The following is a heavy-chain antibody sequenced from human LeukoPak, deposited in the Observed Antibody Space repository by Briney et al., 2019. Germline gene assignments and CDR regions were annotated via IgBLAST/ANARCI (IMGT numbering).Heavy chain of an antibody. V-gene: IGHV4-34*01. CDR3: ASSKYGSGSYYYYMDD. J-gene: IGHJ6*03. Sequence: SETLSLTCAVYGGSFSGYYCSWIRQPPGKGLEWIGEINHSGSTNYNPSLKSRVTIPVDTSKNQFSLKLSSVTAADTAVYYCASSKYGSGSYYYYMDDWGKGTTVTVSS. CDR1: GGSFSGYY. D-gene: IGHD3-10*01. CDR2: INHSGST.